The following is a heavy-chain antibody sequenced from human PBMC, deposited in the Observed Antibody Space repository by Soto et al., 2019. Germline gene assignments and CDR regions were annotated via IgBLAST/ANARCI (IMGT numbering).Heavy chain of an antibody. CDR3: ARIAASGRGWDV. CDR2: IKQDGSEE. D-gene: IGHD6-13*01. J-gene: IGHJ6*02. CDR1: GFTFSSYW. V-gene: IGHV3-7*01. Sequence: EVQLVESGGGLVQPGWSLRLSCVYSGFTFSSYWMSWVRQAPVKGLEWVGNIKQDGSEENYADSVKGRFTISRDNAKNSMYLQMNSLRVEDTAVYYCARIAASGRGWDVWGQGTTVVVSS.